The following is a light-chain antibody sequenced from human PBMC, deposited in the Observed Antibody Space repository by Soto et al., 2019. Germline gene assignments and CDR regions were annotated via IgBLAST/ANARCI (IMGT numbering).Light chain of an antibody. J-gene: IGKJ5*01. CDR3: QHYEIYPNT. CDR2: KSS. V-gene: IGKV1-5*03. CDR1: QSINSW. Sequence: DIQMTQSPSTLSASVGDRVTITCRASQSINSWLAWYQQKPGKAPKLLIYKSSSLESGVPSRFSGNGSGTEFTLTISSLQPDDFAAYYCQHYEIYPNTFGHGTRLEIK.